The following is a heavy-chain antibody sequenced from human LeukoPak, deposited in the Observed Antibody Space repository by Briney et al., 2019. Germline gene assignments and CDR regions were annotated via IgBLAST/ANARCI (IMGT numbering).Heavy chain of an antibody. J-gene: IGHJ4*02. CDR3: ARDNYSGSRYFDH. CDR1: GFISSSYE. V-gene: IGHV3-48*03. CDR2: ISSSGRTM. D-gene: IGHD1-26*01. Sequence: GGSLRLSCAASGFISSSYEMSWVRQAPGKGLEWVSYISSSGRTMYYADSVKGRFTISRDNAKNSLYLQMNSLRAEDTAIYYCARDNYSGSRYFDHWGQGTLVTVSS.